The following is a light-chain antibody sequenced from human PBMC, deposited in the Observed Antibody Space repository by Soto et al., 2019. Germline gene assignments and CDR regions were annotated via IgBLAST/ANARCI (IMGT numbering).Light chain of an antibody. J-gene: IGLJ2*01. CDR2: DVS. V-gene: IGLV2-11*01. CDR3: CSYAGSYTVV. CDR1: SSDVGGYNY. Sequence: QSALTQPRSVSGSPGQSVTISCTGTSSDVGGYNYVSWYQQHPGKAPKLMIYDVSKRPSGVPDRFSGSKSGNTASLTISGFQAEDEADYYGCSYAGSYTVVFGRGTQLTVL.